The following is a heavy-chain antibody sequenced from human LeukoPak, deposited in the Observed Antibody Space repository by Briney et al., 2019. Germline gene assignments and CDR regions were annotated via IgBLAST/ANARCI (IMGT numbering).Heavy chain of an antibody. CDR2: IYSGGST. V-gene: IGHV3-53*04. D-gene: IGHD3-3*01. CDR1: GFTVSSNY. J-gene: IGHJ6*02. Sequence: GGSLRLSCAASGFTVSSNYTSWVRQAPGKGLEWVSVIYSGGSTYYADSVKGRFTISRHNSKNTLYLQMNSLRAEDTAVYYCARDPGGSYDFWSRRGYYGMDVWGQGTTVTVSS. CDR3: ARDPGGSYDFWSRRGYYGMDV.